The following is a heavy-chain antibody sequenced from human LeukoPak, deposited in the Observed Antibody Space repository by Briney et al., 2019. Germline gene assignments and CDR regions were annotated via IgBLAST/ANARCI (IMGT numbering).Heavy chain of an antibody. Sequence: SVKVSCKASGGTFSRYAISWVRQAPGQGLEWMGGIIPIFGTANYAQKLQGRVTITADESTSTACMELSSLRSDDTAVYYCARDAAIYDSNGYYYLWWGQGTLVTVSS. CDR3: ARDAAIYDSNGYYYLW. CDR1: GGTFSRYA. D-gene: IGHD3-22*01. V-gene: IGHV1-69*01. J-gene: IGHJ4*02. CDR2: IIPIFGTA.